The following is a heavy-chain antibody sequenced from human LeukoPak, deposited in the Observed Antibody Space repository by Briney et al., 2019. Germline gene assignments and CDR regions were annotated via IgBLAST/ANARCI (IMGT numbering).Heavy chain of an antibody. CDR2: IYSGGGT. CDR3: ARDSVVTPGHYFDY. CDR1: GFTVSSNY. J-gene: IGHJ4*02. Sequence: GGSLRLSCAASGFTVSSNYMSWVRQAPGKGLEWVSVIYSGGGTYYADSVKGRFTISRDNSKNTLYLQMNSLRAEDTAVYYCARDSVVTPGHYFDYWGQGTLVTVSS. V-gene: IGHV3-66*01. D-gene: IGHD4-23*01.